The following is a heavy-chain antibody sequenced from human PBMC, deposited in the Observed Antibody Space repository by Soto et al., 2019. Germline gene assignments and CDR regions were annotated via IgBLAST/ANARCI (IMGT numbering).Heavy chain of an antibody. J-gene: IGHJ6*02. CDR1: GYSFTSYW. V-gene: IGHV5-10-1*01. D-gene: IGHD3-10*01. CDR3: ATKYYSYYYYGMDV. Sequence: GESLKISCKGSGYSFTSYWISWVRQMPGKGLEWMGRIDPSDSYTNYSPSFQGHVTISADKSISTAYLQWSSLKASDTAMYYCATKYYSYYYYGMDVWGQGTTVTVSS. CDR2: IDPSDSYT.